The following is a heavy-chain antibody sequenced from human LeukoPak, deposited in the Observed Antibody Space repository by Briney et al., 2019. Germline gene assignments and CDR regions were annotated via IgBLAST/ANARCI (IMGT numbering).Heavy chain of an antibody. CDR1: GSTFSSYS. Sequence: PGGSLRLSCAASGSTFSSYSMNWVRQAPGKGLEWVSSISSSSSYIYYADSVKGRFTISRDNAKNSLYLQMNSLRAEDTAVYYCARESIAARPGAFDIWGQGTMVTVSS. V-gene: IGHV3-21*01. CDR3: ARESIAARPGAFDI. J-gene: IGHJ3*02. CDR2: ISSSSSYI. D-gene: IGHD6-6*01.